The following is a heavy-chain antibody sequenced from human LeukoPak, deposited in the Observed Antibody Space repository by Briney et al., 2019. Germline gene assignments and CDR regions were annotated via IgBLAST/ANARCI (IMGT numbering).Heavy chain of an antibody. J-gene: IGHJ6*03. CDR1: GGSISSYY. D-gene: IGHD6-13*01. Sequence: SETLSLTCTVSGGSISSYYWSWIRQSAGKGLEWIGHISISGSTNYNPSLKSRVTMSVDASKNQFSLKLSSVTAADTAVYYCARGSSWYYYYYYYMDVWGKGTTVTISS. CDR2: ISISGST. CDR3: ARGSSWYYYYYYYMDV. V-gene: IGHV4-4*07.